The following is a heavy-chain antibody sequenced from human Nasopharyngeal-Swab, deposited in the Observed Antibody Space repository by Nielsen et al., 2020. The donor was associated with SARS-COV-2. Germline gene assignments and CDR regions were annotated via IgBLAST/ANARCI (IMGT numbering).Heavy chain of an antibody. CDR3: ARDPTPAVDSSSSLDYYYGMDV. J-gene: IGHJ6*02. CDR1: GYTFTSYY. D-gene: IGHD6-6*01. Sequence: ASVKVSCKASGYTFTSYYMHWARQAPGQGLEWMGIINPSGGSTSYAQKFQGRVTMTRDTSTSTVYMELSSLRSEDTAVYYCARDPTPAVDSSSSLDYYYGMDVWGQGTTVTVSS. CDR2: INPSGGST. V-gene: IGHV1-46*01.